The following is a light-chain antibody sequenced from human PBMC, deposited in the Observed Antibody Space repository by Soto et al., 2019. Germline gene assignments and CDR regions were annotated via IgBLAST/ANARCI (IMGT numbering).Light chain of an antibody. CDR2: TTS. J-gene: IGKJ3*01. V-gene: IGKV3-20*01. CDR1: QSINSKS. Sequence: EIVLTQSPGTLSLSPGEGATVSCRVSQSINSKSLVWYQRKFGQAPRLLIYTTSSRATGIPDRFSGSGSGTVFTLSISRLEPEDFAVYYCQHYGGSFIFGPGTKVDFK. CDR3: QHYGGSFI.